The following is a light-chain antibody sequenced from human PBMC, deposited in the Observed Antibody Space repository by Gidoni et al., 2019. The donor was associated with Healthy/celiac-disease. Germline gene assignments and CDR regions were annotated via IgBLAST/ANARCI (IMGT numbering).Light chain of an antibody. J-gene: IGLJ2*01. V-gene: IGLV3-21*04. CDR1: NIGSKS. CDR2: YDS. Sequence: SYVLTQPPSVSVAPGKTARITCGGNNIGSKSVHWYQQKPGQAPVLVIYYDSDRPSGIPERFSGSNSGNPATLTISRVEAGDEADYYCQVWDSSSDHRGVFGGGTKLTVL. CDR3: QVWDSSSDHRGV.